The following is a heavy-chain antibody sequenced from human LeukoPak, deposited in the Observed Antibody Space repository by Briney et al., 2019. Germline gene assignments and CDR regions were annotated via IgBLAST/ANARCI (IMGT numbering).Heavy chain of an antibody. V-gene: IGHV4-34*01. CDR1: GGSFSGYY. Sequence: SETLSLTCAVYGGSFSGYYWSWIRQPPGKGLEWIGSIYYSGSTYYNPSLKSRVTISVDTSKNQFSLKLSSVTAADTAVYYCARRVSGAMVYWFDPWGQGTLVTVSS. CDR2: IYYSGST. D-gene: IGHD5-18*01. CDR3: ARRVSGAMVYWFDP. J-gene: IGHJ5*02.